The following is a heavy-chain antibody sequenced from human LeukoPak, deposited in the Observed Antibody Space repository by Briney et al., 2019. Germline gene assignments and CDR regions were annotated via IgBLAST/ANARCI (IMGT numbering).Heavy chain of an antibody. CDR3: ARGFGGGNFDGDY. V-gene: IGHV4-59*12. J-gene: IGHJ4*02. D-gene: IGHD4-23*01. Sequence: SETLPLTCIVSGGSISSYYWSWIRQPPGKGLEWIGHIYYSGSTNYNLSLKSRVSISVDTSKNQFSLKLSSVTAADTAVYYCARGFGGGNFDGDYWGQGTLVTVSS. CDR2: IYYSGST. CDR1: GGSISSYY.